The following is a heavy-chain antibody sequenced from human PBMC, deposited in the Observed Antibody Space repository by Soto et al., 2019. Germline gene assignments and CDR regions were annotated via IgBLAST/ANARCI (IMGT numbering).Heavy chain of an antibody. D-gene: IGHD3-22*01. V-gene: IGHV3-30*18. Sequence: GWSLRLSCAASGFTFSSYGMHWVRQAPGKGLEWVAVISYDGSNKYYADSVKGRFTISRDNSKNTLYLQMNSLRAEDTAVYYCAKDLTYYYDSSGYPDAFDIWGQGTMVTVSS. CDR3: AKDLTYYYDSSGYPDAFDI. CDR1: GFTFSSYG. CDR2: ISYDGSNK. J-gene: IGHJ3*02.